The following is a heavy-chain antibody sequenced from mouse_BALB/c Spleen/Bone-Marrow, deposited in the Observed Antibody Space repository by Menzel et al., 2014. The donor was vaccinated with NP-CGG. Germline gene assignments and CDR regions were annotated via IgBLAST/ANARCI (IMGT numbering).Heavy chain of an antibody. D-gene: IGHD2-1*01. CDR1: GYAFSSSW. J-gene: IGHJ2*01. Sequence: VKLQESGPELVKPGASVKISCKASGYAFSSSWMNWVKQRPGQGLEWIGRIYPGDGDTNYNGKFKGKATLTADKSSSTAYMQLSSLTSVDSAVYFSARDGYGKRNYFDYWGQGTTLTVSS. V-gene: IGHV1-82*01. CDR3: ARDGYGKRNYFDY. CDR2: IYPGDGDT.